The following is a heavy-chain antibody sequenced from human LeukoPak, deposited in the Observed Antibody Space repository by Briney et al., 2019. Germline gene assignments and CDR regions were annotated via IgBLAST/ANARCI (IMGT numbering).Heavy chain of an antibody. Sequence: PSETLSLTCTVSGGSISSYYWSWIRQPPGKGLEWIGYIYYSGSTNYNPSLKSRVTISVDTSKNQFSLKLSSVTAADTAVYYCARETWNANAFDIWGQGTMVTVSS. D-gene: IGHD1-1*01. J-gene: IGHJ3*02. CDR2: IYYSGST. CDR1: GGSISSYY. CDR3: ARETWNANAFDI. V-gene: IGHV4-59*01.